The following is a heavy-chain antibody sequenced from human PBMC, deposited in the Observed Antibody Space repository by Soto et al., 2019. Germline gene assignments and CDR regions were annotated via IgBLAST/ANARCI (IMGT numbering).Heavy chain of an antibody. J-gene: IGHJ4*02. CDR3: AKDRGHCSGGSCYWGFDY. D-gene: IGHD2-15*01. V-gene: IGHV3-23*01. Sequence: GGSLRLSCAASGFTFSSYAMTWVRQAPGKGLEWVSGISGSGRSKNYADSVKGRFTISRDNSKNTLYLQMNSLRAEDTAVYYCAKDRGHCSGGSCYWGFDYWGQGTLVTVSS. CDR2: ISGSGRSK. CDR1: GFTFSSYA.